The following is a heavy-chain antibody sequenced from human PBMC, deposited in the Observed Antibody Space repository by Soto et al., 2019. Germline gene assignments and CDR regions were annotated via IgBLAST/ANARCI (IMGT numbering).Heavy chain of an antibody. CDR2: IYHSGST. CDR3: AKLWGYSYYYDSSGTNWFDP. D-gene: IGHD3-22*01. V-gene: IGHV4-4*02. Sequence: PSETLSLTCAVSGGSISSSNWWSWVRQPPGKGLEWIGEIYHSGSTNYNPSLKSRVTISVDKSKNQFSLKLSSVTAADTAVYYCAKLWGYSYYYDSSGTNWFDPWGQGTLVTVSS. CDR1: GGSISSSNW. J-gene: IGHJ5*02.